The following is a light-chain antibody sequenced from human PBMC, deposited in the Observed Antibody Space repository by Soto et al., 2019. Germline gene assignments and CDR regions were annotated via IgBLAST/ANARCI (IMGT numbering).Light chain of an antibody. V-gene: IGKV3-15*01. CDR3: QQYNNWPGT. Sequence: IVMTQSPATLSMSPGERATLSCRASQSLNRDLAWYQQKPGQSPRLLIFGASIRATGIPARFSGSGSGTEFTLTIGSLQPEDCALYYCQQYNNWPGTFGQGTKVDIK. CDR1: QSLNRD. J-gene: IGKJ1*01. CDR2: GAS.